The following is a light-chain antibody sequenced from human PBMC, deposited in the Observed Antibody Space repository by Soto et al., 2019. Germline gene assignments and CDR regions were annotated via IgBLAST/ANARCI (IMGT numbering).Light chain of an antibody. Sequence: EIVLTQSPGTLSLSPGERATLSCRASQSVSSSYLAWYQQKPGQAPRLLIYGASSRATGIPDRFSGRGSGTDFNLTISRLEPEDFAVYYCQQYCSSPFITFGQGTRLEIK. V-gene: IGKV3-20*01. CDR2: GAS. CDR1: QSVSSSY. CDR3: QQYCSSPFIT. J-gene: IGKJ5*01.